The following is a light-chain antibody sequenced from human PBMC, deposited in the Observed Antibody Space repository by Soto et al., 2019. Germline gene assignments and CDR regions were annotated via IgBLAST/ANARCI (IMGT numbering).Light chain of an antibody. V-gene: IGKV3-15*01. J-gene: IGKJ5*01. Sequence: EIMMTQSPATLSVSPGESATLSCRASQSVRKNLAWYQHKPGQAPRLLIYYASTRATGIPARFSGSGSGTEFTLTISNLQSEDFALYYCQQYNDWPPITFGQGTRLEIK. CDR3: QQYNDWPPIT. CDR1: QSVRKN. CDR2: YAS.